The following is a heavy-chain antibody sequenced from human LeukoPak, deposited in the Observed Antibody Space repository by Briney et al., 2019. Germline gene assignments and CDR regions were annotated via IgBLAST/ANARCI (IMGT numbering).Heavy chain of an antibody. V-gene: IGHV4-59*01. Sequence: SETLSLTCTVSGGSLRYYYWGWMRQPPPKGLAWIGYIYYSGSTNYHPSLKSRVTISVDTSKNQFSLNLSSVTAADTAVYYCARADYYYDSSGYTYLFDYWGQGILVTVSS. D-gene: IGHD3-22*01. CDR3: ARADYYYDSSGYTYLFDY. CDR2: IYYSGST. CDR1: GGSLRYYY. J-gene: IGHJ4*02.